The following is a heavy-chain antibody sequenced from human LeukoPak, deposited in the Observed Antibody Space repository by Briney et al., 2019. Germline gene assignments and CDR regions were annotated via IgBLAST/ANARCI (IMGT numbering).Heavy chain of an antibody. J-gene: IGHJ4*02. CDR3: IKSSGDWH. Sequence: PGGSLRLSCTTSGFTFSHAWMTWVRQAPGKGLEWVGRISTKTDGGTTDYAAPVKGRFTNSRDDSKNTLYLQMNSLKTEDTAVYYCIKSSGDWHWGQGTLVTVSS. CDR2: ISTKTDGGTT. V-gene: IGHV3-15*01. CDR1: GFTFSHAW. D-gene: IGHD2-21*02.